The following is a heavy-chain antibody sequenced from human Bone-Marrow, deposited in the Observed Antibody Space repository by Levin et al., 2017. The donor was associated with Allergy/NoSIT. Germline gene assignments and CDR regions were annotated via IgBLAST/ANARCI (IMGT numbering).Heavy chain of an antibody. CDR3: ARTGSSEGSPNHSIFDY. CDR2: INHSGST. J-gene: IGHJ4*02. CDR1: GGSFSGYY. D-gene: IGHD6-6*01. Sequence: PSETLSLTCAVYGGSFSGYYWSWIRQPPGKGLEWIGEINHSGSTNYNPSLKSRVTISVDTSKNQFSLKLSSVTAADTAVYYCARTGSSEGSPNHSIFDYWGQGTLVTVSS. V-gene: IGHV4-34*01.